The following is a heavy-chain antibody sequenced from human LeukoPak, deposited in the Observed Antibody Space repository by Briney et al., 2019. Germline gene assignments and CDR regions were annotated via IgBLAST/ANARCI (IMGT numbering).Heavy chain of an antibody. CDR2: INHSGST. Sequence: SQTLSLTCAVYGRSFSGYYWSWIRQPPGKGLEWIGEINHSGSTNYNPSLKSRVTMSVDTSKNQFSLKLTSVTAADTAVYYCARSYYYASGSHLDYWGQGTLVTVSS. V-gene: IGHV4-34*01. D-gene: IGHD3-10*01. CDR3: ARSYYYASGSHLDY. J-gene: IGHJ4*01. CDR1: GRSFSGYY.